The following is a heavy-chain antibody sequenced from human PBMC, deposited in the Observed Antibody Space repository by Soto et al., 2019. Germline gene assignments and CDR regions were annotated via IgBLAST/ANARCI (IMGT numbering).Heavy chain of an antibody. Sequence: EVQLLESGGGLVQPGGSLRLSCAASGFTFSNYAMSWVRQAPGKGLEWVSSISGSGISTYYTDSVKGRFTISRDSSKNTLYLQLSSLRAEDTAVYYCAKDRGDTTWHVIFLRDEGRDFYSYSGMDVWGQGTTVTVS. CDR3: AKDRGDTTWHVIFLRDEGRDFYSYSGMDV. CDR1: GFTFSNYA. V-gene: IGHV3-23*01. D-gene: IGHD2-21*02. J-gene: IGHJ6*02. CDR2: ISGSGIST.